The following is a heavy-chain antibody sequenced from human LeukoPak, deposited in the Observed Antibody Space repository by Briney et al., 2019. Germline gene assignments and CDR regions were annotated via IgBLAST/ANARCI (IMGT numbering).Heavy chain of an antibody. D-gene: IGHD3-10*01. CDR2: INAGNGNT. Sequence: ASVKVSCKASGYTCTSYAMHWVRQAPGQRLDWMGWINAGNGNTKYSQKFQGRVTITRDTSASTAYMELSSLRSEDTAVYYCARNPLRGDYYNGMDVWGQGTTVAVSS. CDR3: ARNPLRGDYYNGMDV. V-gene: IGHV1-3*01. J-gene: IGHJ6*02. CDR1: GYTCTSYA.